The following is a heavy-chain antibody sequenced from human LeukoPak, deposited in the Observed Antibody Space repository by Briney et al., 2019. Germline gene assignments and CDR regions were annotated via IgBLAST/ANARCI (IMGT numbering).Heavy chain of an antibody. Sequence: ASVKVSCKASGYTFTGYYMHWVRQAPGQGLEWMGWINPNSGDTNYAQKFQGRVTMTRDTSISTAYMELRSLRSDDTAVYYCARDVIPYSANFDSWGQGTLVTVSS. V-gene: IGHV1-2*02. CDR1: GYTFTGYY. D-gene: IGHD1-26*01. CDR2: INPNSGDT. J-gene: IGHJ4*02. CDR3: ARDVIPYSANFDS.